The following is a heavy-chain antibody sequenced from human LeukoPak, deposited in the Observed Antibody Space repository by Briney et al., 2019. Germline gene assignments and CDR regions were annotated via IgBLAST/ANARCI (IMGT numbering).Heavy chain of an antibody. Sequence: GGSLTLSWAAYGLTVSSEYLAWVRQAPGKGLEWISVIYGAGATYYADSVEGRFTISRDTYNNALYLQMNSLRVEDTAVYHCARLLPASRHYFDYWGRGTPVTVSS. CDR1: GLTVSSEY. CDR3: ARLLPASRHYFDY. D-gene: IGHD6-6*01. J-gene: IGHJ4*02. V-gene: IGHV3-53*01. CDR2: IYGAGAT.